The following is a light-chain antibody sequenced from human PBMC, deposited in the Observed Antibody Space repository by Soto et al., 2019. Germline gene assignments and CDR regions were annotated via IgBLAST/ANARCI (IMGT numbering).Light chain of an antibody. Sequence: DIVMTQSPATLSVPTGERATRSCIASQSVNSYLAWYQQKPGQAPRLLIYGASSRATGIPARFSGSGSGTDFTLTISSLEPEDFAVYYCQQRSNWPWTFGQGTKVDIK. CDR1: QSVNSY. CDR2: GAS. J-gene: IGKJ1*01. CDR3: QQRSNWPWT. V-gene: IGKV3-11*01.